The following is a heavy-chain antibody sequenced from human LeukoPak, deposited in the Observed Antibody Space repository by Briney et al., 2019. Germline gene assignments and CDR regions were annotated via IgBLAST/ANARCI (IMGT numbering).Heavy chain of an antibody. J-gene: IGHJ4*02. CDR3: ARGFSYGDYEVLYFDY. CDR2: INHSGST. Sequence: PSETLSLTCAVYGGSFSGYYWSWIRQPPGKGLEWIGEINHSGSTNYNPSLKSRVTISVDPSKNQFSLKLSSVTAADTAVYYCARGFSYGDYEVLYFDYWGQGTLVTVSS. D-gene: IGHD4-17*01. CDR1: GGSFSGYY. V-gene: IGHV4-34*01.